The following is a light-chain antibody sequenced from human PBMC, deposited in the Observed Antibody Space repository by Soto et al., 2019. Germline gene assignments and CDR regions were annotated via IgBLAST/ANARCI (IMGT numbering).Light chain of an antibody. CDR3: QQSYSTPPA. J-gene: IGKJ4*01. V-gene: IGKV1-39*01. Sequence: DIQMTQSPSSLSASVGDRVTITCRASQSISSYLNWYQQKPGKAPKLLIYAASSLQSGVPSRFSGSGSGTDLTLTISSLQPEDFATYYCQQSYSTPPAFGGGTKVEIK. CDR2: AAS. CDR1: QSISSY.